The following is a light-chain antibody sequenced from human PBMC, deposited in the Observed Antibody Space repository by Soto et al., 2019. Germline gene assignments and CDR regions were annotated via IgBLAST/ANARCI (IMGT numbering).Light chain of an antibody. J-gene: IGLJ1*01. V-gene: IGLV2-14*03. CDR2: EVT. Sequence: QSVLTQPASVSGSPGQSITISCTGTISDVGGFNFVSWYQQHPGKAPRLMIYEVTYRPSGVSSRFSGSKSGNAASLPISGLQAGDEAHSSCSLFTSYASHYVFGTESKVT. CDR1: ISDVGGFNF. CDR3: SLFTSYASHYV.